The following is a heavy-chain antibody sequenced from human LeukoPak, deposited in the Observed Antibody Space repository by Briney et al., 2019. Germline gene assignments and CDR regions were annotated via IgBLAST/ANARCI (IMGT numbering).Heavy chain of an antibody. CDR3: ASAKLWFGDPFDY. Sequence: PSETLSLTCTVSGGSISSYYWSWIRQPPGKGLEWIGYIYYSGSTNYNPSLKSRVTISVDTSKNQFSLKLSSVTAADTAVYYCASAKLWFGDPFDYWGQGTLVTVSS. J-gene: IGHJ4*02. D-gene: IGHD3-10*01. V-gene: IGHV4-59*01. CDR1: GGSISSYY. CDR2: IYYSGST.